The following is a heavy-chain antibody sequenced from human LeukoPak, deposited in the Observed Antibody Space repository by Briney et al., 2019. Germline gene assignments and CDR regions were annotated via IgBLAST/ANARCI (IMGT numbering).Heavy chain of an antibody. V-gene: IGHV3-23*01. CDR2: ISGSGAGT. D-gene: IGHD3-22*01. J-gene: IGHJ4*02. CDR1: GFTFSNYW. CDR3: ASHDYYESSLGYYFGY. Sequence: GGSLRLSCAASGFTFSNYWMNWVRQAPGKGLEWVSGISGSGAGTYYTDSVKGRFTISRDNSKNTVYLQMNSLRAEDTAVYYCASHDYYESSLGYYFGYWGQGTLVTVSS.